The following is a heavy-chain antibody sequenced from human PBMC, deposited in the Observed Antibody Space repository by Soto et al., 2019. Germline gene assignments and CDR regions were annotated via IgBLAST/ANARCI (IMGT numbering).Heavy chain of an antibody. CDR1: GYTFNSFG. CDR3: ARGTYDFWSGYFDY. V-gene: IGHV1-46*02. CDR2: INPSGGST. J-gene: IGHJ4*02. D-gene: IGHD3-3*01. Sequence: GASVKVSCKGSGYTFNSFGISWVRQAPGQGLEWMGIINPSGGSTSYAQKFQGRVTMTRDTSTSTVYMELSSLRSEDTAVYYCARGTYDFWSGYFDYWGQGTLVTVSS.